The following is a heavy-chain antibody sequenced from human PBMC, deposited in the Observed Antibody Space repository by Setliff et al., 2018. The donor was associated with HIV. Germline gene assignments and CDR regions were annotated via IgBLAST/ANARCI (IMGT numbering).Heavy chain of an antibody. CDR3: ARGRNYNSGMDV. V-gene: IGHV1-18*01. CDR2: ISPYSRIT. D-gene: IGHD3-10*01. CDR1: GYSFSSYG. J-gene: IGHJ6*02. Sequence: ASVKVSCKASGYSFSSYGIGWVRQAPGQGLEWIGWISPYSRITNYAPKFRDRVTMTTETSTNTAYLEVRSLSSDDTAVYYCARGRNYNSGMDVWGQGTTVTVSS.